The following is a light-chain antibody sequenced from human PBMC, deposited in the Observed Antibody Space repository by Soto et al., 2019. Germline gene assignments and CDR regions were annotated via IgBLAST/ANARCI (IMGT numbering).Light chain of an antibody. CDR1: NIGTKT. Sequence: SYELTQSPSVSVAPGQTAMITCGGDNIGTKTVHWFQQRPGQAPVLVVFDDSDRPSGIPERFSGSNSGTTATLTISRVEAGDEADYYCQVWDSSILHHVFGTGTKVTVL. V-gene: IGLV3-21*02. CDR2: DDS. J-gene: IGLJ1*01. CDR3: QVWDSSILHHV.